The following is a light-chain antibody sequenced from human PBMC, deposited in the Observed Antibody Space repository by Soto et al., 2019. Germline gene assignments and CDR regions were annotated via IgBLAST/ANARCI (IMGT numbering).Light chain of an antibody. CDR3: QTWGTGIRV. Sequence: QPVLTQSPSASASLGASVKFICTLSSGHSSYAIAWHQQQPEKGPRYLMKINSDGSHSKGDGIPDRFSGSSSGAECYLTISSLQSEDEADYYCQTWGTGIRVFGTGTKVTVL. V-gene: IGLV4-69*01. J-gene: IGLJ1*01. CDR2: INSDGSH. CDR1: SGHSSYA.